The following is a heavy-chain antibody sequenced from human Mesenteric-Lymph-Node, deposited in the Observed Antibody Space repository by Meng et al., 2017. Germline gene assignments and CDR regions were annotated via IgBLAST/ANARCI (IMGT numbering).Heavy chain of an antibody. Sequence: GESLKISCAASGFTFSDYYMSWIRQAPGKGLEWVSYISSSGSTIYYADSVKGRFTISRDNAKNSLYLQMNSLRAEDTAMYYCARDLHYYDSSGDAFDIWGQGTMVTVSS. CDR2: ISSSGSTI. J-gene: IGHJ3*02. D-gene: IGHD3-22*01. V-gene: IGHV3-11*04. CDR3: ARDLHYYDSSGDAFDI. CDR1: GFTFSDYY.